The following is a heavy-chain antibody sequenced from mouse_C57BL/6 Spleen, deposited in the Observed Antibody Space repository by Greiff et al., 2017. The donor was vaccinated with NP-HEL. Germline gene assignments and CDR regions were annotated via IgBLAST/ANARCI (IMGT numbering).Heavy chain of an antibody. D-gene: IGHD1-1*01. CDR3: ARDYYGSSPYYAMDY. Sequence: VKLMESGPGLVAPSQSLSITCTVSGFSLTSYAISWVRQPPGKGLEWLGVIWTGGGTNYNSALKSRLSISKDNSKSQVFLKMNSLQTDDTARYYCARDYYGSSPYYAMDYWGQGTSVTVSS. CDR1: GFSLTSYA. CDR2: IWTGGGT. V-gene: IGHV2-9-1*01. J-gene: IGHJ4*01.